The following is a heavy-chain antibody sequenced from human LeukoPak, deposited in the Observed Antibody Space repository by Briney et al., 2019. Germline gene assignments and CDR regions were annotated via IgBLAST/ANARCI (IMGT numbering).Heavy chain of an antibody. CDR2: INPNSGGT. J-gene: IGHJ4*02. D-gene: IGHD6-13*01. V-gene: IGHV1-2*02. Sequence: ASVKVSCKASGYTFTGYYMHWVRQAPGQGLEWMGWINPNSGGTNYAQKFQGRVTMTRDTSISTAYMELSRLRSDDTAVYYCARDQAAAIWGDYFDYWGQGTLVTVSS. CDR1: GYTFTGYY. CDR3: ARDQAAAIWGDYFDY.